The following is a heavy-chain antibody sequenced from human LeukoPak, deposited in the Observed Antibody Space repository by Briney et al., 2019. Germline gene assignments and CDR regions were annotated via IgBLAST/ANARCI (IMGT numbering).Heavy chain of an antibody. CDR2: LNWNGAST. CDR1: GFTFDDYG. J-gene: IGHJ4*02. Sequence: GGSLRLSCAASGFTFDDYGLSWVRQVPGKGLEWVSGLNWNGASTGYADSVKGRFTISRDNSKNTLYLQMNSLRAEDTAVYYCARISWQLEYYFDYWGQGTLVTVSS. D-gene: IGHD6-13*01. CDR3: ARISWQLEYYFDY. V-gene: IGHV3-20*04.